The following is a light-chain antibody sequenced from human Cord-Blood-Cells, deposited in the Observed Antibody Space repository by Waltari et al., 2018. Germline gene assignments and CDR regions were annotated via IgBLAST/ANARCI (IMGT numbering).Light chain of an antibody. V-gene: IGLV2-23*01. Sequence: QSALTQPASVSGSPGQSITISCTGTSSDVGSYNLVSWYQQHPGKAPKLMIYEGSKRPSGVANRFSGSKSGNTASLTISGLQAEDEADYYCCSYACSSTYVVVGGGTKLTVL. J-gene: IGLJ2*01. CDR2: EGS. CDR3: CSYACSSTYVV. CDR1: SSDVGSYNL.